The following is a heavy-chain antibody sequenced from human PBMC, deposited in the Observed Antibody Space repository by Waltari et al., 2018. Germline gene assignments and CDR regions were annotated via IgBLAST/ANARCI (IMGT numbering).Heavy chain of an antibody. D-gene: IGHD2-2*03. CDR3: SRQVLGYCTSAACRRLES. V-gene: IGHV4-38-2*01. J-gene: IGHJ4*02. Sequence: QVQLQESGPGLVKPSETLSLTCDVSGYSINSGYYWGWIRQSPGKGLEWLATIYLAGYTFYTPSLKSRVTISMDTSKNQFSLKLNSVTAADTAVYFCSRQVLGYCTSAACRRLESWGQGTLVTVSS. CDR2: IYLAGYT. CDR1: GYSINSGYY.